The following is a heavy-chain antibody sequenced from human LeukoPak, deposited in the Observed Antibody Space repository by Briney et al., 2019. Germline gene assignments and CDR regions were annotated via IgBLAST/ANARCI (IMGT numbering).Heavy chain of an antibody. CDR3: ARYSFPGRSGRTEFFQH. D-gene: IGHD6-19*01. CDR2: ISDSGNTI. V-gene: IGHV3-11*01. Sequence: PGPSLRLSCAASGFTFSNYYMTWVRQAPGKGLQWISVISDSGNTIYYADSVEGRFTISRDNAKNSLYLQMHSLRAEDTAMYYCARYSFPGRSGRTEFFQHWGQGTLVTASS. CDR1: GFTFSNYY. J-gene: IGHJ1*01.